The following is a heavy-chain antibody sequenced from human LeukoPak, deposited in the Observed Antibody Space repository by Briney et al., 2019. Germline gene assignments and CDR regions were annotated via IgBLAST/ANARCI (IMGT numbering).Heavy chain of an antibody. CDR1: GFTFSGYW. CDR3: VGDILVMGY. D-gene: IGHD2-8*02. CDR2: ISSDGTDT. Sequence: GSLRLSCAASGFTFSGYWMHWVRQAPGKGLVWVSGISSDGTDTNYADSVKGRFTISRDNAKNTLYLQMNSLRADDTAVYYCVGDILVMGYWGQGTPVTVSS. J-gene: IGHJ4*02. V-gene: IGHV3-74*01.